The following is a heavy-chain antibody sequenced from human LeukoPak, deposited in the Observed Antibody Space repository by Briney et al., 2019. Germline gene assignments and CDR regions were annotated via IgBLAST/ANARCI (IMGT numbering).Heavy chain of an antibody. J-gene: IGHJ4*02. V-gene: IGHV4-34*01. Sequence: SETLSLTCAVYGGSFSGYYWSWIRQPPGKGLEWIGEINHSGSTNYNPSLKSRVTISVDTSKNQFSLKLSSVTAADTAVYYCARGKGGYYYDSSGYRPFDYWGQGTLVTVSS. CDR1: GGSFSGYY. CDR2: INHSGST. D-gene: IGHD3-22*01. CDR3: ARGKGGYYYDSSGYRPFDY.